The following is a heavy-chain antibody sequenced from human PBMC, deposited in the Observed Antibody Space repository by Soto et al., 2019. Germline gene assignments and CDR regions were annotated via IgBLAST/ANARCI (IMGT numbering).Heavy chain of an antibody. CDR1: GYTFTSYY. D-gene: IGHD6-13*01. J-gene: IGHJ5*02. CDR3: ARDSGSSLYADDSASSWFVP. V-gene: IGHV1-46*01. Sequence: ASVKVSCKASGYTFTSYYMHWVRQAPGQGLEWMGIINPSGGSTSYAQKFQGRVTMTRDTSTSTVYMELSSLRSEDTAVYYCARDSGSSLYADDSASSWFVPWGQGTLVTVSS. CDR2: INPSGGST.